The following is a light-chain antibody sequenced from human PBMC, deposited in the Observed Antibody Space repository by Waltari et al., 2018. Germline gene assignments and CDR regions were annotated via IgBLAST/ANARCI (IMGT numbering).Light chain of an antibody. CDR1: NSHVGGYKY. Sequence: QSALTQPRSVSGSPGQSVTISCTGTNSHVGGYKYVSWYQLHPGKAPKLMIYDVTKRPSGVSDRFSGSKSGNTASLTISGLQTDDEADYYCCSYAGFSWVFGGGTELTVL. CDR3: CSYAGFSWV. V-gene: IGLV2-11*01. CDR2: DVT. J-gene: IGLJ3*02.